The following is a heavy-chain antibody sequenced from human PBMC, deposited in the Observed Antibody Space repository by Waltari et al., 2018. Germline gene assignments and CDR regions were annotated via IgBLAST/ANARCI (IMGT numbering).Heavy chain of an antibody. D-gene: IGHD1-26*01. CDR1: GDTCSIYT. CDR2: IVPMHGVT. V-gene: IGHV1-69*08. Sequence: QVQLVQSGAEVKKPGSSVKVSCQASGDTCSIYTITWVRQAPGQGLEWMGRIVPMHGVTDYAQKFQGRVTITADTSTSTAYMEVTSLTSEDTAVYYCARDRAYYNWFDPWGQGTLVIVSS. J-gene: IGHJ5*02. CDR3: ARDRAYYNWFDP.